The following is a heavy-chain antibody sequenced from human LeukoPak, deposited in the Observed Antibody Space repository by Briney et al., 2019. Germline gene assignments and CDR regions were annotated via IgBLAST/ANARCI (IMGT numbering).Heavy chain of an antibody. CDR2: IYTSGST. Sequence: SETLSLTCTVSGGSISSYYWSWIRQPAGKGLEWIGRIYTSGSTYYNPSLKSRVTISVDTSKNQFSLKLSSVTAADTAVYYCARVHSGSYLGDAFDIWGQGTMVTVSS. J-gene: IGHJ3*02. CDR1: GGSISSYY. D-gene: IGHD1-26*01. V-gene: IGHV4-4*07. CDR3: ARVHSGSYLGDAFDI.